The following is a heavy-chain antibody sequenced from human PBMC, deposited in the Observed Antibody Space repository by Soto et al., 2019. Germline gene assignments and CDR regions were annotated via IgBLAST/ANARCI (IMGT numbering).Heavy chain of an antibody. CDR2: TATDGSDQ. CDR1: GFTFRTYG. Sequence: QVQLVESGGGVVQPGRSLRLSCEGSGFTFRTYGIHWVRQAPGKGLEWVAVTATDGSDQRYADSVKGRFTISRDNSKNTLYLQMKSLRIEDTAVYYCARDDDGGNTHFLDYWGQGALVTVSS. CDR3: ARDDDGGNTHFLDY. V-gene: IGHV3-30*03. D-gene: IGHD4-17*01. J-gene: IGHJ4*02.